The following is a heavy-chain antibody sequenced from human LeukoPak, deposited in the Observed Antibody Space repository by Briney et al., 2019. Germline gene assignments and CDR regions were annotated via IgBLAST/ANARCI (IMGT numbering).Heavy chain of an antibody. CDR2: INHSGST. CDR3: ARQTYHYASGADY. Sequence: PSETLSLTCAVYGGSFSGYYWSWIRQPPGKGLEWIGEINHSGSTNYNPSLKSRVTISVDTSKNQFSLKLSSVTAADTAVYYCARQTYHYASGADYWGQGTLVTVSS. V-gene: IGHV4-34*01. J-gene: IGHJ4*02. D-gene: IGHD3-10*01. CDR1: GGSFSGYY.